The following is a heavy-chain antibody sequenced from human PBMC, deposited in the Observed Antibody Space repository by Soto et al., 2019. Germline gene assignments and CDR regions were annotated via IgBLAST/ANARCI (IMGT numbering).Heavy chain of an antibody. J-gene: IGHJ5*02. CDR3: ANDYGGNSRRELQETDP. D-gene: IGHD4-17*01. V-gene: IGHV3-23*01. Sequence: QAGGSLRLSCAASGFTFSSYAMSWVRQAPGKGLEWVSAISGSGGSTYYADSVKGRFTISRDNSKNTLYLQMNSLRAEDTAVYYCANDYGGNSRRELQETDPWGQGTLVTVSS. CDR2: ISGSGGST. CDR1: GFTFSSYA.